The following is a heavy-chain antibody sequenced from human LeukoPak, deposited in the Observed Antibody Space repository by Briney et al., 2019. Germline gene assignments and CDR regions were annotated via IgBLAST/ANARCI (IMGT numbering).Heavy chain of an antibody. J-gene: IGHJ3*02. CDR2: IYYSGST. D-gene: IGHD1-26*01. Sequence: PSETLSLTCTVSGGSISSYYWSWIRQPPGKGLEWIGYIYYSGSTNYNPSLKSRVTISADTSKNQFSLKLSSVTAADTAVYYCARYIVGATTMAFDIWGQGTMVTVSS. CDR3: ARYIVGATTMAFDI. CDR1: GGSISSYY. V-gene: IGHV4-59*01.